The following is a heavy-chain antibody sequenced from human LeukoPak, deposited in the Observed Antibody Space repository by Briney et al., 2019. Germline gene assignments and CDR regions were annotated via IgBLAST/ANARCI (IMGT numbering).Heavy chain of an antibody. CDR1: GFTFSRHW. Sequence: GGSLRLSCAASGFTFSRHWMSWVRQAPGKGLEWVGRIKSKTDGGTTDYAAPVKGRFTISRDDSKNTLYLQMNSLKTEDTAVYYCTTGIVGATLDYWGQGTLVTVSS. CDR3: TTGIVGATLDY. D-gene: IGHD1-26*01. V-gene: IGHV3-15*01. J-gene: IGHJ4*02. CDR2: IKSKTDGGTT.